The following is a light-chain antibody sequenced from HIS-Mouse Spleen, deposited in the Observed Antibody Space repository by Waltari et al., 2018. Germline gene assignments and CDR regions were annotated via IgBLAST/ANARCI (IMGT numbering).Light chain of an antibody. CDR1: SSNIGSNT. CDR3: AALDDSLNGWV. V-gene: IGLV1-44*01. J-gene: IGLJ3*02. CDR2: RNN. Sequence: QSVLTQPPSASGTPGQRVTISCSGSSSNIGSNTVNWYQQLPGTAPKLLIYRNNQRPSWVPARFSCSKSGTSASLAISGLQSEDEADYYCAALDDSLNGWVFGGGTKLTVL.